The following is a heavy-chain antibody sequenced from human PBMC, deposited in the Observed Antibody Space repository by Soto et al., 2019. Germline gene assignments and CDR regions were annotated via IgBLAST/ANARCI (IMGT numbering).Heavy chain of an antibody. V-gene: IGHV5-10-1*01. Sequence: PGESLKISCKGSGHSFTNYWINWVRQMPGKGLEWMGRIDPSDSYTDYSPSFQGHVTISADKSINTAYLQWSSLKASDTAMYYCARHRTDYYHSSGSSAFYYGMDVWGQGTTVTVSS. CDR2: IDPSDSYT. CDR1: GHSFTNYW. D-gene: IGHD3-22*01. J-gene: IGHJ6*02. CDR3: ARHRTDYYHSSGSSAFYYGMDV.